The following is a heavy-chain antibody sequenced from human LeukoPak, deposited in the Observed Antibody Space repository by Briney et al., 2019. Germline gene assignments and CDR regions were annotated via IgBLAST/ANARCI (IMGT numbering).Heavy chain of an antibody. V-gene: IGHV3-11*06. D-gene: IGHD3-22*01. CDR2: ISSSSSYT. Sequence: GGSLRLSCAASGFTFSNYWMSWIRQAPGKGLEWVSYISSSSSYTNYADSVKGRFTISRDNAKNSLYLQMNSLRAEDTAVYYCARVGGYYYDSSGYHFFDYWGQGTLVTVSS. J-gene: IGHJ4*02. CDR1: GFTFSNYW. CDR3: ARVGGYYYDSSGYHFFDY.